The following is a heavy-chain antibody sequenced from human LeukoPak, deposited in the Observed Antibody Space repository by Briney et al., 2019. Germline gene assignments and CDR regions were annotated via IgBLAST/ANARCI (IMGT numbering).Heavy chain of an antibody. D-gene: IGHD1-1*01. V-gene: IGHV3-23*01. Sequence: PGGSLRLSCAASGFTFSNYAMSWVRQGPGKGLECVSVISGSGGSTYYADSVKGRFTISRDNSKNTLYLQMNSLRGEDTALYYCAKGGGAGTTYYFDYWGQGTLVTVSS. J-gene: IGHJ4*02. CDR1: GFTFSNYA. CDR2: ISGSGGST. CDR3: AKGGGAGTTYYFDY.